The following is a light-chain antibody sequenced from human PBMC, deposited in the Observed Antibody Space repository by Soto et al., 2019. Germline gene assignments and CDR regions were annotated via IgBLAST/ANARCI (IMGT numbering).Light chain of an antibody. J-gene: IGLJ2*01. CDR1: TGAVTSGHY. CDR2: NTN. V-gene: IGLV7-46*01. Sequence: QAVVTQEPSLTGSPGGTVTRTCGSSTGAVTSGHYAYWFQQKPGQAPRTLIHNTNKKHSWTPARFSGSLLGGKAALTLSGAQPEDEADYYCLLYYVVAVVFGGGTKLTVL. CDR3: LLYYVVAVV.